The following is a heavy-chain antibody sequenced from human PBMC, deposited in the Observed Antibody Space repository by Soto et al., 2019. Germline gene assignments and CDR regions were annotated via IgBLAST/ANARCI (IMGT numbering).Heavy chain of an antibody. J-gene: IGHJ4*02. CDR2: IYYSGST. CDR3: ARHNYGSGSTYFDY. D-gene: IGHD3-10*01. Sequence: SETLSLTCTVSGGSISNSYSWGWIRQPPGKGLEWIGYIYYSGSTNYNPSLKSRVTISVDTSKNQFSLKLNSMTAADTAVYYCARHNYGSGSTYFDYWGQGTLVTVSS. CDR1: GGSISNSYS. V-gene: IGHV4-59*08.